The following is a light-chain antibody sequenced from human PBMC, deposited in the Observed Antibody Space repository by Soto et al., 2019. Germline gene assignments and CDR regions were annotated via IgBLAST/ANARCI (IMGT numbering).Light chain of an antibody. CDR1: QSISSW. V-gene: IGKV1-5*03. J-gene: IGKJ1*01. Sequence: DIQMTQSPSTLSASVGDRVTITCRASQSISSWLAWYQHKPGKAXKLLIYKASSLESGVPSRFSGSGAGTEFNLTISSLQPDDFAPYYCQQYNSYSTWTFGQGTKVDI. CDR3: QQYNSYSTWT. CDR2: KAS.